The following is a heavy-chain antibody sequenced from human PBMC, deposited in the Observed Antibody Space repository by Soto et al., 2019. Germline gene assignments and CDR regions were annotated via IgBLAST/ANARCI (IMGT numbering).Heavy chain of an antibody. V-gene: IGHV3-74*01. J-gene: IGHJ4*02. CDR2: INSDGSST. Sequence: PGGSLRLSCAASGFTFRSYWMHWVRQAPGKGLVWVSRINSDGSSTSYADSVKGRFTISRDNAKNTLYLQMNSLRVEDTAVYYCAKVDHSISWYYFDYWGQGTLVTVSS. CDR1: GFTFRSYW. CDR3: AKVDHSISWYYFDY. D-gene: IGHD6-13*01.